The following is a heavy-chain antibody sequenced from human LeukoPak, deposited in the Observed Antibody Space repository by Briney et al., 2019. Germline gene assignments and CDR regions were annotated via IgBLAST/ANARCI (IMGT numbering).Heavy chain of an antibody. CDR1: GGTFSSYA. J-gene: IGHJ4*02. D-gene: IGHD5-12*01. V-gene: IGHV1-69*05. Sequence: SVKVSCKASGGTFSSYAISWVRQAPGQGLEWMGGIIPIFGTANYAQKFQGRVTITTDESTSTAYMELSSLRSEDTAVYYCARVGGYXXYFDYWGQGXXVXVSS. CDR3: ARVGGYXXYFDY. CDR2: IIPIFGTA.